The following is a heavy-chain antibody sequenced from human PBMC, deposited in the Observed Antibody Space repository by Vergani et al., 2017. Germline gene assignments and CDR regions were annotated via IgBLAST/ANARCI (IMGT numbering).Heavy chain of an antibody. V-gene: IGHV3-7*03. J-gene: IGHJ4*02. Sequence: EVQLVESGGGLVQPGGSLRLSCAASGFTFSSYWMSWVRQAPGQGLEWVANIKQDGSEKYYVDSVKGRFTISRDNAKNSLYLQMNSLRAEDTAVYYCAGDSSNRFGPLWCGELFDEPTFDYWGEGTLVTVSS. D-gene: IGHD3-10*01. CDR1: GFTFSSYW. CDR2: IKQDGSEK. CDR3: AGDSSNRFGPLWCGELFDEPTFDY.